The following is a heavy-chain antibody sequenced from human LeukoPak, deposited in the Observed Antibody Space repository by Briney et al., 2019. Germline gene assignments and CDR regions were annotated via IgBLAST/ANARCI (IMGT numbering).Heavy chain of an antibody. J-gene: IGHJ4*02. D-gene: IGHD5-18*01. CDR1: GFTFDDYD. CDR2: ISGDGGNT. Sequence: GGSLILSCAASGFTFDDYDMHWVRQAPGKGLEWVSLISGDGGNTYYADSVKGRFTISRDNSKNSLYLQMNSLRTEDTALYYCAKGGYSYENPFDYWGQGTLVTVSS. V-gene: IGHV3-43*02. CDR3: AKGGYSYENPFDY.